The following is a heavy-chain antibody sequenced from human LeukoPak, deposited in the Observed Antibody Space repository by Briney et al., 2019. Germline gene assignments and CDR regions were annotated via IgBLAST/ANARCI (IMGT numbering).Heavy chain of an antibody. CDR2: IYYSGST. CDR1: GGSISSSSYY. Sequence: SETLSLTCTVSGGSISSSSYYWGWIRQPPGKGLEWIGSIYYSGSTYYNPSLKSRVTISVDTSKNQFSLKLSSVTAADTAVYYCAGSVAGEYDYWGQGTLVTVSS. D-gene: IGHD6-19*01. CDR3: AGSVAGEYDY. V-gene: IGHV4-39*07. J-gene: IGHJ4*02.